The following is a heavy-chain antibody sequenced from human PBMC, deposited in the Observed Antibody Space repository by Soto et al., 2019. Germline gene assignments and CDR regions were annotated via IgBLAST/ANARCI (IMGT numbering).Heavy chain of an antibody. CDR2: ISISGVTT. CDR3: ARVKLAAAAADY. Sequence: PGGSLRLSCAASGITFSSYAMSWVRQAPGKGLECVSTISISGVTTYYADSVKSRVTISVDRSKNQFSLKLSSVTAADTAVYYCARVKLAAAAADYWGQGTLVTVSS. J-gene: IGHJ4*02. CDR1: GITFSSYA. D-gene: IGHD6-13*01. V-gene: IGHV3-23*01.